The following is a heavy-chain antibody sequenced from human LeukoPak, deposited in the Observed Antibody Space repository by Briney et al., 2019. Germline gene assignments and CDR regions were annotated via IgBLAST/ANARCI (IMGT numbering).Heavy chain of an antibody. J-gene: IGHJ4*02. Sequence: GGSLRLSCAASGLTFFSYDMYWVRQAPGKGLEWVSYISSSATTKYYADSVKGRFTISRDNAKSSLYLQMNSLRADDTAVYYCAKALPSSWYFFDYWGQGTLVTVSS. CDR1: GLTFFSYD. CDR2: ISSSATTK. D-gene: IGHD6-13*01. V-gene: IGHV3-48*03. CDR3: AKALPSSWYFFDY.